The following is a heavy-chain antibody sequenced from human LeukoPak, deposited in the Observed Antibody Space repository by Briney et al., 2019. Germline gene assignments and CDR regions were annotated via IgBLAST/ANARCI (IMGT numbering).Heavy chain of an antibody. V-gene: IGHV3-9*01. CDR3: ARSGWSIPGFQH. J-gene: IGHJ1*01. D-gene: IGHD6-19*01. CDR1: GFTFDDYA. Sequence: SLRLSCAASGFTFDDYAMHWVRQAPGTGLEWVSGISWNSGSIGYADSVKGRFTISRDNAKNSLYLQMNSLRAEDTALYDCARSGWSIPGFQHGGQGTLVTVSS. CDR2: ISWNSGSI.